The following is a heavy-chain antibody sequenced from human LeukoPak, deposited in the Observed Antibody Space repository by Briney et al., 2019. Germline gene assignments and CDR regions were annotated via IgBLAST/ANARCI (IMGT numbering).Heavy chain of an antibody. CDR1: GFTFSNYW. J-gene: IGHJ1*01. Sequence: QPGGSLRLSCAASGFTFSNYWMTWVRQAPGKGLEWVANIKQDGSEKYYVDSVKGRFTISRDNAKNSVYLQMNSLRAEDTAVYYCAKEIYGDSTGGRFQHWGQGTLVTVSS. D-gene: IGHD4-17*01. CDR2: IKQDGSEK. CDR3: AKEIYGDSTGGRFQH. V-gene: IGHV3-7*03.